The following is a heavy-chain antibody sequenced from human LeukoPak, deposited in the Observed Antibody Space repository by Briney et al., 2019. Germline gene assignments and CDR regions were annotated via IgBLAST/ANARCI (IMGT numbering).Heavy chain of an antibody. CDR3: ARDRSDAFDI. J-gene: IGHJ3*02. V-gene: IGHV4-59*01. CDR2: IYYSGST. Sequence: SETLSLTGTVSGGSSSSYYWSWIRQPPGNGLEWIGYIYYSGSTNYNPSLKSRVTISVDTSKNQFSLKLSSVTAADTAVYYCARDRSDAFDIWGQGTMVTVSS. CDR1: GGSSSSYY.